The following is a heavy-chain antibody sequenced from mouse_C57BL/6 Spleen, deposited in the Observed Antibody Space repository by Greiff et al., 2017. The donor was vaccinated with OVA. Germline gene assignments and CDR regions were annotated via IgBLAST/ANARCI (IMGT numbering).Heavy chain of an antibody. CDR1: GFTFSDYG. CDR3: ARQPHYYAMDY. V-gene: IGHV5-15*01. J-gene: IGHJ4*01. Sequence: EVMLVESGGGLVQPGGSLKLSCAASGFTFSDYGMAWVRQAPRKGPGWVAFISNLAYSIYYADTVTGRFTISRENAKNTLYLEMSSLRSEDTAMYYCARQPHYYAMDYWGQGTSVTVSS. CDR2: ISNLAYSI.